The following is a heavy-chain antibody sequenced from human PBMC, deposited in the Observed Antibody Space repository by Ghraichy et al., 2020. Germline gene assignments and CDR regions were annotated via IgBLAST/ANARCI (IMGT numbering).Heavy chain of an antibody. J-gene: IGHJ6*02. CDR1: GFTFSNYA. Sequence: GSLRLSCAASGFTFSNYAIYWVRQAPGKGLEWVALISYDGFNKYYADSVKGRFTISRDNSKKTLYLQMNSLRPEDTAVYYCAKEIGDRWRQLSYYYYGMDVCGQGTTVTVSS. V-gene: IGHV3-30*18. D-gene: IGHD5-24*01. CDR3: AKEIGDRWRQLSYYYYGMDV. CDR2: ISYDGFNK.